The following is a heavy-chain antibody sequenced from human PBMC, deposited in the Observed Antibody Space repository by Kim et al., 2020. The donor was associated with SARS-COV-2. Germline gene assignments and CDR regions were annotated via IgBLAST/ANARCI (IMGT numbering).Heavy chain of an antibody. CDR3: ARVRGLGGSSSWYY. CDR1: GGTFSSYA. J-gene: IGHJ4*02. Sequence: SVKVSCKASGGTFSSYAISWVRQAPGQGLEWMGGIIPIFGTANYAQKFQGRVTITADESTSTAYMELSSLRSEDTAVYYCARVRGLGGSSSWYYWGQGTLVTVSS. CDR2: IIPIFGTA. V-gene: IGHV1-69*13. D-gene: IGHD6-13*01.